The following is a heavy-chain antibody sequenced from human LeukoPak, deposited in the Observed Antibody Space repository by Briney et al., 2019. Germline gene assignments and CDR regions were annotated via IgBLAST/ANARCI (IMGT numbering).Heavy chain of an antibody. CDR2: INHSGST. D-gene: IGHD2-21*01. J-gene: IGHJ4*02. CDR1: GGSFSGYY. Sequence: PSETLSLTCAVYGGSFSGYYWSLIRQPPGKGLEWIGEINHSGSTNYNPSLKSRVTISVDTSKNQFSLKLSSVTAADTAVYYCATQPIPLYGETYMPRVFDYWGQGTLVTVSS. CDR3: ATQPIPLYGETYMPRVFDY. V-gene: IGHV4-34*01.